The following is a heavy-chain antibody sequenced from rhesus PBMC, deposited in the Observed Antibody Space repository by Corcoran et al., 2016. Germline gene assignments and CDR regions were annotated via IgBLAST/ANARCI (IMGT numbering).Heavy chain of an antibody. D-gene: IGHD5-42*01. CDR2: IYGSGSST. V-gene: IGHV4-169*01. Sequence: QLQLQESGPGLVKPSETLSFTCAVSGGSISSNYWSWLRPPPGKGLEWIGRIYGSGSSTNYNPSLKSRVTLSVDTSKNRLSLKLSSVTAADTAVYYCARRGPGPLDYWGQGVLVTVSS. J-gene: IGHJ4*01. CDR3: ARRGPGPLDY. CDR1: GGSISSNY.